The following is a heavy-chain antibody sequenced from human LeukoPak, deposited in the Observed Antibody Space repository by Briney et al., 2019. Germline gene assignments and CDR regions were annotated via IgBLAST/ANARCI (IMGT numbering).Heavy chain of an antibody. D-gene: IGHD3-22*01. J-gene: IGHJ4*02. CDR1: GFTFSSYA. Sequence: GGSLRLSCAASGFTFSSYAMSWVRQALGKGLEWVSAISGSGGSTYYADSVKGRFTISRDNSKNTLYLQMNSLRAEDTAVYYCARGLYYYDTSGYLYYWGQGTLVTVSS. V-gene: IGHV3-23*01. CDR2: ISGSGGST. CDR3: ARGLYYYDTSGYLYY.